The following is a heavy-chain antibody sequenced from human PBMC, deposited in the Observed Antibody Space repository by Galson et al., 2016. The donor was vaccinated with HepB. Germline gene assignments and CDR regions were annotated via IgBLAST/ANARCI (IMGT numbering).Heavy chain of an antibody. CDR2: INAGNDNT. CDR3: ARDRYSYCDY. Sequence: SVKVSCKASGYTFTNYAMHWVRQAPGQRLEWMGWINAGNDNTKYSQKFQGRLIITTDTSASTAFMELSSLKSEDTALYYCARDRYSYCDYWGQGTLVPVSS. V-gene: IGHV1-3*01. CDR1: GYTFTNYA. D-gene: IGHD5-18*01. J-gene: IGHJ4*02.